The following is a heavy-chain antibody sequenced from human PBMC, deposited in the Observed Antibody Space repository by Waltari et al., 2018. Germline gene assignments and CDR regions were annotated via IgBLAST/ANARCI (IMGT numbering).Heavy chain of an antibody. CDR3: ARGVHDFYYGMDV. V-gene: IGHV3-33*01. CDR2: IWYDGSKK. Sequence: MHGVRQAPGKGLEWVAVIWYDGSKKYYADSVKGRFTISRDNSKNTLYLQMNSLRDEDTAVYYCARGVHDFYYGMDVWGQGTSVTVSS. J-gene: IGHJ6*02.